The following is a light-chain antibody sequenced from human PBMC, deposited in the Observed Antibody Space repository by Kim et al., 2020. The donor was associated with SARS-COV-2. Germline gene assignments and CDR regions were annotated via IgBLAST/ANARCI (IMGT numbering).Light chain of an antibody. CDR2: DAY. Sequence: SPGERATLSCRASQSVSRNIAWYQQKPGQAPRLLIYDAYNRATGVPARFSGSGSGTEFTLTISSLQSEDSAVYHCQQYNKWFALSFGGGTKVGIK. J-gene: IGKJ4*01. V-gene: IGKV3-15*01. CDR1: QSVSRN. CDR3: QQYNKWFALS.